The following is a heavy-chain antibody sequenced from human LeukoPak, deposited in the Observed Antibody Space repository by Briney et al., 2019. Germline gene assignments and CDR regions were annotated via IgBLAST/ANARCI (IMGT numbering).Heavy chain of an antibody. CDR2: ISSSGSTI. J-gene: IGHJ4*02. CDR1: GFTFSHYW. CDR3: ARLGIVATMYYFDY. Sequence: GESLRLSCAASGFTFSHYWMAWVRQAPGKGLEWVSYISSSGSTIYYADSVKGRFTISRDNAKNSLYLQMNSLRAEDTAVYYCARLGIVATMYYFDYWGQGTLVTVSS. D-gene: IGHD5-12*01. V-gene: IGHV3-48*04.